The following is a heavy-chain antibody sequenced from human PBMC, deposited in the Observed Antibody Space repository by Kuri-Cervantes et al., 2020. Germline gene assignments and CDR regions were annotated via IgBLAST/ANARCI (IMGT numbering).Heavy chain of an antibody. CDR3: ARGARYTNDAFDI. CDR1: GGSIRSRTSY. J-gene: IGHJ3*02. Sequence: GSLRLSCTVSGGSIRSRTSYWGWIRQPPGKGLEWIGSIYYSGSTYYTPSLKSRVTISVDTSKNQFSLKLSSVTAAATAVYYCARGARYTNDAFDIWGQGTMVTVSS. V-gene: IGHV4-39*07. CDR2: IYYSGST. D-gene: IGHD3-16*02.